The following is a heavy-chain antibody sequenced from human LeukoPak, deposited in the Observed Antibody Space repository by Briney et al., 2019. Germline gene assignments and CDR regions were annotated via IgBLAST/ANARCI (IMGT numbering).Heavy chain of an antibody. Sequence: SQTLSLTCTVSGGSISNNYWSWIRQPAGKGLEWIGRIYTRGSTNYNPSLKSRVNMSVDTSKNQCYLKMTSVTVADTAVYFCARDRLLYDYGGKPLFDYWGQGTLVTVSS. V-gene: IGHV4-4*07. CDR2: IYTRGST. D-gene: IGHD4-23*01. CDR3: ARDRLLYDYGGKPLFDY. CDR1: GGSISNNY. J-gene: IGHJ4*02.